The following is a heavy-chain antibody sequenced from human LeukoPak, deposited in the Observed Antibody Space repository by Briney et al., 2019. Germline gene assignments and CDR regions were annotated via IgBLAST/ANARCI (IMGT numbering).Heavy chain of an antibody. V-gene: IGHV4-34*01. CDR3: ARGQEGATLDY. D-gene: IGHD1-26*01. Sequence: PSETLSLTCAVYGGSFSGYYWSWIRQPPGKGLEWIGEINHSGSTNYNPFLKSRVTISVDTSKNQFSLKLSSVTAADTAVYYCARGQEGATLDYWGQGTLVTVSS. J-gene: IGHJ4*02. CDR1: GGSFSGYY. CDR2: INHSGST.